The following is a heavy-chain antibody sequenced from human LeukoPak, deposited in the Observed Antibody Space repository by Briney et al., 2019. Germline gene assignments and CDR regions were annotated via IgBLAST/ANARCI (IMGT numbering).Heavy chain of an antibody. CDR1: GFTFSTYA. V-gene: IGHV3-23*01. D-gene: IGHD6-6*01. CDR3: AKHLGYSTSSGIDY. CDR2: ISGGVLST. J-gene: IGHJ4*02. Sequence: GGSLRLSCAASGFTFSTYAMSWVRQAPGKWLEWVSTISGGVLSTYYADSVKGRFTISRDNSKNTLYLQMNSLRADDTAVYYCAKHLGYSTSSGIDYWGQGTLVTVSS.